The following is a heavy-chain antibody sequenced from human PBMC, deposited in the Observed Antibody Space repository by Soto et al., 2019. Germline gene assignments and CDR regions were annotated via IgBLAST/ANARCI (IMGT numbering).Heavy chain of an antibody. CDR1: GFTFSSYG. Sequence: WGSLRLSCAASGFTFSSYGMHWFRQAPGKGLEWVAVIWYDGSNKYYAESVKGRFTISRDNSKNTLYLQMNSLRAEDTAVYYCARDSHVGSGWQLTADYWGQGTQVTVSS. D-gene: IGHD6-19*01. CDR2: IWYDGSNK. V-gene: IGHV3-33*01. CDR3: ARDSHVGSGWQLTADY. J-gene: IGHJ4*02.